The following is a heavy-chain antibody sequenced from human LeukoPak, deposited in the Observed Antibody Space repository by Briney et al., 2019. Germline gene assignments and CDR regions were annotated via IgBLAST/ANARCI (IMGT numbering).Heavy chain of an antibody. CDR2: ISTSGNT. Sequence: SETLSLTCSVSSGFISIYYWSWIRQPAGKGLEWIGRISTSGNTNYSPSLKSRVTMSVDTSNNQFFLNLKSVTAADTAVYYCARDSRYYDFWSGYLDYWGQGALVTVSS. V-gene: IGHV4-4*07. D-gene: IGHD3-3*01. CDR1: SGFISIYY. J-gene: IGHJ4*02. CDR3: ARDSRYYDFWSGYLDY.